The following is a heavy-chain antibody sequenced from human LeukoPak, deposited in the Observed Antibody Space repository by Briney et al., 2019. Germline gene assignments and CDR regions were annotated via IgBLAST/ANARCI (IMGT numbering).Heavy chain of an antibody. V-gene: IGHV4-39*01. Sequence: SETLSLTCTVSGGSISSSSYYWGWVRQPPGKGLEWIGSIYYSGSTYYNPSLKSRVTISVDTSKNQFSLKLSSVTAADTAVYYSARHMSVSYDAFDLWGRGTTVTVSS. CDR1: GGSISSSSYY. J-gene: IGHJ3*01. D-gene: IGHD3-10*01. CDR3: ARHMSVSYDAFDL. CDR2: IYYSGST.